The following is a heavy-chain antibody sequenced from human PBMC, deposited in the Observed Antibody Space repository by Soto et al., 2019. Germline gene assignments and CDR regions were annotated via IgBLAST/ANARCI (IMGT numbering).Heavy chain of an antibody. D-gene: IGHD6-6*01. J-gene: IGHJ3*02. CDR1: GGTFSSYA. CDR3: ARDRPGSSSGVDAFDI. CDR2: IIPIFGTA. V-gene: IGHV1-69*12. Sequence: QVQLVQSGAEVKKPGSSVKVSCKASGGTFSSYAISWVRQAPGQGLEWMGGIIPIFGTANYAQKFQGRVTITADESRSTAYIELSSLRSEDTAVYYCARDRPGSSSGVDAFDIWGQGTMVTVSS.